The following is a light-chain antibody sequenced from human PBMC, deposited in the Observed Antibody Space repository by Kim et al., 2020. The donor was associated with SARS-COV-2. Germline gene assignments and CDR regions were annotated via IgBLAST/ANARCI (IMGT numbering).Light chain of an antibody. J-gene: IGLJ2*01. CDR1: NLGDKY. Sequence: SYELTQPPSVSVSPGQTASITCSGDNLGDKYACWYQQKPGQSPVLVIYRDTKRPSGIPARFSGSNSGNTATLTISGTQAMDEADYYCQAWDSSTVVFGGGTQLTVL. V-gene: IGLV3-1*01. CDR3: QAWDSSTVV. CDR2: RDT.